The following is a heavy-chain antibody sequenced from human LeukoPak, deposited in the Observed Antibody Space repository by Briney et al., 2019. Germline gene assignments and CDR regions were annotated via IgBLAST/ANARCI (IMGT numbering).Heavy chain of an antibody. D-gene: IGHD1-26*01. CDR2: ISYGVTT. CDR3: ARHLRGATIYYDY. Sequence: NPSETLSLTCTVSGGSISSSSYYWAWIRQPPGKGLEWIASISYGVTTYYNPSLKSRVTISVDTSKNQFSLKLSSVTAADTAVYYCARHLRGATIYYDYWGQGTLVTVSS. J-gene: IGHJ4*02. CDR1: GGSISSSSYY. V-gene: IGHV4-39*01.